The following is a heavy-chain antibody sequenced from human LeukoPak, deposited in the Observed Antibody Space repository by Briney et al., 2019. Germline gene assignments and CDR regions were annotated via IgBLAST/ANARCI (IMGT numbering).Heavy chain of an antibody. V-gene: IGHV4-39*07. J-gene: IGHJ5*02. CDR2: IYYSGST. Sequence: SETLSLTCTVSGGSISSSSYYWGWIRQPPGKGLEWIGSIYYSGSTYYNPSLKSRVTISVDTSKNQFSLKLSSVTAADTAVYYCARGRMVRGVWFDPWGQGTLVTVSS. D-gene: IGHD3-10*01. CDR1: GGSISSSSYY. CDR3: ARGRMVRGVWFDP.